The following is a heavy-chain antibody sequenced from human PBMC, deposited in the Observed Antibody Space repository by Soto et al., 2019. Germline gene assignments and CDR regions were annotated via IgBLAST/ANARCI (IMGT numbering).Heavy chain of an antibody. J-gene: IGHJ4*02. Sequence: SETLSLTCAVSGGSISSGGYSWSWIRQPPGKGLEWIGYMYHSGSTYYNPSLKSRVTISIDRSKNQFSLKLSSVTAADTAVYYCARVRWLHLDDWGQGTLVTVSS. CDR2: MYHSGST. CDR3: ARVRWLHLDD. CDR1: GGSISSGGYS. V-gene: IGHV4-30-2*01. D-gene: IGHD5-12*01.